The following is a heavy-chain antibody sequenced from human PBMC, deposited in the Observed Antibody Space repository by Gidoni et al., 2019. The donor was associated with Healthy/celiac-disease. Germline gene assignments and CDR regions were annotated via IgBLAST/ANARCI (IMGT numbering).Heavy chain of an antibody. V-gene: IGHV1-69*01. Sequence: QVQLVQSGAEVKKAGSSVKVYCKASGGTFTNYAICWVRQAPGQGLEWMGGIIPIFGTANYAQKFQGRVTITADESTSTVYMELSSLRSEDTAVYYCARDWRYYYGSGSYYSETPYYFDYWGQGTLVTVSS. D-gene: IGHD3-10*01. CDR1: GGTFTNYA. J-gene: IGHJ4*02. CDR2: IIPIFGTA. CDR3: ARDWRYYYGSGSYYSETPYYFDY.